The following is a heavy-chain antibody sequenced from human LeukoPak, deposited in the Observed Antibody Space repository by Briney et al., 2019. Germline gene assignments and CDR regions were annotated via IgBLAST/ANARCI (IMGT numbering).Heavy chain of an antibody. CDR2: INSNSGGT. Sequence: ASVKVSCKASGYTFTGYYMHWVRQAPGQGLEWMGRINSNSGGTNSAQKFQGRVTMTRDTSISTAYMELSSLRSEDTAVYYCARDHYYDSSGYYKPRYWYFDLWGRGTLVTVSS. V-gene: IGHV1-2*06. CDR3: ARDHYYDSSGYYKPRYWYFDL. J-gene: IGHJ2*01. D-gene: IGHD3-22*01. CDR1: GYTFTGYY.